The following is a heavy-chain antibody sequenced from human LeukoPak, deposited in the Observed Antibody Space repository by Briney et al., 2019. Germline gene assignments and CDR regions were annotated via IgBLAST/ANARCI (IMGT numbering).Heavy chain of an antibody. CDR2: ISSSGSTT. CDR3: ARVLYASSSGVDY. J-gene: IGHJ4*02. Sequence: GGSLRLSCAASGFTFSDHYMSWVRQAPGKGLEWVSYISSSGSTTFYADSMKGRFTISRDNAKNSLYLQMNSLRAEDTAVYFCARVLYASSSGVDYWGQGTLVTVSS. D-gene: IGHD6-6*01. V-gene: IGHV3-11*04. CDR1: GFTFSDHY.